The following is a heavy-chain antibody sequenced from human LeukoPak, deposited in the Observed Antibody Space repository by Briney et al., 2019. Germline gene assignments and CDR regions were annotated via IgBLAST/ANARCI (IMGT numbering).Heavy chain of an antibody. CDR2: IRSKTYGGTT. Sequence: PGGSLRLSCTTSGFTFGDYAMAWVRQAPGKGLEWVGLIRSKTYGGTTEYAASVKGRFTISRDDSKSIAYLQMNSLKTEDSAVYYCSSNPRWLPRYWGQGTLVTVSS. CDR1: GFTFGDYA. J-gene: IGHJ4*02. CDR3: SSNPRWLPRY. D-gene: IGHD5-24*01. V-gene: IGHV3-49*04.